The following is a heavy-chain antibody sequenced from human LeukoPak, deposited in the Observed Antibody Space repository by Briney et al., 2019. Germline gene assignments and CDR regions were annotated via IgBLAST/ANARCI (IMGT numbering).Heavy chain of an antibody. CDR1: GGSISSSSYY. V-gene: IGHV4-39*01. Sequence: SETLSLTCTVSGGSISSSSYYWGWIRQPPGKGLEWIGSIYYSGSTYYNPSLKSRVTISVATSKNQFSLKLISVTAADTAVYYCATTGDYYYDSSGYYIEAFDIWGQGTMVTVSS. CDR3: ATTGDYYYDSSGYYIEAFDI. J-gene: IGHJ3*02. D-gene: IGHD3-22*01. CDR2: IYYSGST.